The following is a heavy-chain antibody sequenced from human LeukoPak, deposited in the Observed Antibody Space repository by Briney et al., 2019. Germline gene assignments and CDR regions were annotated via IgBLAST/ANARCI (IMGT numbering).Heavy chain of an antibody. Sequence: PSEALSLTCAVYGESFRGFHWNWIRQSPGKGLEWIGEINHGGSTNYNPSLKSRVTISVDTSKNQFSLRLTSMAAADTAGYYCARVRVDVVWGVRYGMDVWGKGTTVTVSS. D-gene: IGHD3-10*01. V-gene: IGHV4-34*01. CDR3: ARVRVDVVWGVRYGMDV. CDR1: GESFRGFH. J-gene: IGHJ6*04. CDR2: INHGGST.